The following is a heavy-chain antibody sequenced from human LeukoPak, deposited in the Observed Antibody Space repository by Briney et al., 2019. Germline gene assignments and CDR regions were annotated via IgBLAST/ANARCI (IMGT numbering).Heavy chain of an antibody. V-gene: IGHV1-18*01. CDR2: IIAYNGNT. J-gene: IGHJ4*02. CDR1: GNTFTSYG. CDR3: ARRGGGGGHYDFDY. Sequence: GASVKVSCKASGNTFTSYGISWVRQAPGQGLEWMGWIIAYNGNTNYAQKLQGRVTITTETSTSTAYTELRSLRSHDTPVYFCARRGGGGGHYDFDYWGQGTLVTVSS. D-gene: IGHD2-21*02.